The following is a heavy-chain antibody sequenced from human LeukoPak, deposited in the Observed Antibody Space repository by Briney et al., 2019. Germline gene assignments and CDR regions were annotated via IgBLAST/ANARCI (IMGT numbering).Heavy chain of an antibody. CDR1: GFTFSTYW. V-gene: IGHV3-74*01. CDR2: ISPDGSVT. J-gene: IGHJ4*02. Sequence: GGSLRLSCAASGFTFSTYWIHWVRQAPGKGLAWVARISPDGSVTFLADSVKGRFPIPSDDANNTLYLQMNSLRVEDTAGYYCERDWHCHRGSCYRVPPHWGQGTLVTVSS. CDR3: ERDWHCHRGSCYRVPPH. D-gene: IGHD2-15*01.